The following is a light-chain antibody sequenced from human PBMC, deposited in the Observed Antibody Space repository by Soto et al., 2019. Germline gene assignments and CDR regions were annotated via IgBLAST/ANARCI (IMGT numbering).Light chain of an antibody. Sequence: EIVMTQSPATLSVSPGERAILSCRASKSVSNNLAWYQKKPGQAPRLLIYGASTRATGIPDRFSGSGSWTEFTLSISSLQSEDCAIYYCQQYNNWPPLTFGGGTKVEIK. CDR1: KSVSNN. J-gene: IGKJ4*01. CDR2: GAS. CDR3: QQYNNWPPLT. V-gene: IGKV3-15*01.